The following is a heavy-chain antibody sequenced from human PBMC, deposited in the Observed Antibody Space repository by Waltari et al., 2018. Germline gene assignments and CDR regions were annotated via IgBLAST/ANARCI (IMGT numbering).Heavy chain of an antibody. V-gene: IGHV3-23*03. CDR1: GLAFSHYA. J-gene: IGHJ4*02. CDR3: AKDLRDYSNDY. D-gene: IGHD4-4*01. Sequence: EVQLLESGGGLVQPGGCLRLSCAASGLAFSHYAMTWVRQAPGKGLEWVSLIYGGGSPTHYADSVKGRFTISRDDSKNTLFLEMNSLRVEDTAVYYCAKDLRDYSNDYWGQGTLVTVSS. CDR2: IYGGGSPT.